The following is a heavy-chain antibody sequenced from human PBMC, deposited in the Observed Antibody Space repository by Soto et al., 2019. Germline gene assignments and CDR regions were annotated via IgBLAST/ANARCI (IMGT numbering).Heavy chain of an antibody. D-gene: IGHD6-13*01. J-gene: IGHJ2*01. V-gene: IGHV1-18*01. CDR3: AREGRREPGEGSRWYSGSSWYFEL. CDR1: GYTFTSYG. CDR2: ISAYNGNT. Sequence: QVQLVQSGAEVKKPGASVKVSCKASGYTFTSYGISWVRQAPGQGLEWMGWISAYNGNTNYAQKLQGRVTMTTDTSTSKGYMELGSLRSDDTAVYYCAREGRREPGEGSRWYSGSSWYFELWGRGTLVTVS.